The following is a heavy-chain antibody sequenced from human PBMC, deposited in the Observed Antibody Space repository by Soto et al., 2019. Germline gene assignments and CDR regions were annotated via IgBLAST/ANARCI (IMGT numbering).Heavy chain of an antibody. CDR1: GGSISSGDYS. J-gene: IGHJ4*02. CDR3: ARSTALVRQYFDS. Sequence: QLQLQESGSGLVKPSRTLSLTCIVSGGSISSGDYSWNWIRQPPGKGLQWIGYISPSGTTYYNPSLKRRVTISLDRSENHFSLTLSSVTAADTAVYYCARSTALVRQYFDSWGQGTLVTVSS. V-gene: IGHV4-30-2*01. CDR2: ISPSGTT. D-gene: IGHD5-18*01.